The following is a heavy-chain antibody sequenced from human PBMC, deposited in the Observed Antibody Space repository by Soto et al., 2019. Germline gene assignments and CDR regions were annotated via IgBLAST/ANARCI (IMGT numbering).Heavy chain of an antibody. Sequence: ASVKVSCKASGYTFTSYDINWVRQATVQGLEWMGWMNPNSGNTGYAQKFQGRVTMTRNTSISTAYMELSSLRSEDTAVYYCARGATHYDFWSGYPYYYYGMDVWG. CDR1: GYTFTSYD. CDR3: ARGATHYDFWSGYPYYYYGMDV. D-gene: IGHD3-3*01. CDR2: MNPNSGNT. J-gene: IGHJ6*02. V-gene: IGHV1-8*01.